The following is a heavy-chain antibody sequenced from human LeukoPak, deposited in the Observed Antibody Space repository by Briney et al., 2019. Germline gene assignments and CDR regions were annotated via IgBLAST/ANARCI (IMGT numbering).Heavy chain of an antibody. CDR1: GGSFSGYY. D-gene: IGHD4-17*01. Sequence: SETLSLTCADYGGSFSGYYWSWIRQPPGKGLEWIGEINHSGSTNYNPSLKSRVTISVDTSKNQFSLKLSSVTAADTAVYYCARGPTVTTFSENRFDPWGQGTLVTVSS. J-gene: IGHJ5*02. CDR3: ARGPTVTTFSENRFDP. V-gene: IGHV4-34*01. CDR2: INHSGST.